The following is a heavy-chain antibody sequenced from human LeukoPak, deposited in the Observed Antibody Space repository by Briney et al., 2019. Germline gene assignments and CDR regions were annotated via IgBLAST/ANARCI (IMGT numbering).Heavy chain of an antibody. J-gene: IGHJ4*02. D-gene: IGHD2-15*01. V-gene: IGHV4-4*02. CDR2: IYHSGST. Sequence: SGTLSLTCAVSGGSISSSNWWSWVRPPPEKGLEWIGEIYHSGSTYSNPSLQSRVIISVDKSKNHFSLKLTSVTAADTAVYYCARVGCSGGSCYPDYWGQGTLVTVSS. CDR1: GGSISSSNW. CDR3: ARVGCSGGSCYPDY.